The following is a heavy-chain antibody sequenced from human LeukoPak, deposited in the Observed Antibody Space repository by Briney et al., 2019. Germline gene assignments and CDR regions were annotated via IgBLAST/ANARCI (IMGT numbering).Heavy chain of an antibody. CDR1: GYSFTSYW. CDR2: IYPGDSDT. CDR3: ARLGWYCSSTSCRHFDY. D-gene: IGHD2-2*01. V-gene: IGHV5-51*01. Sequence: GESLKISCKGSGYSFTSYWIGWVRQMPGKGLEWMGIIYPGDSDTRYSPSFQGQVTISADKSISTAYLQWSSLEASDTAMYYCARLGWYCSSTSCRHFDYWGQGTLVTVSS. J-gene: IGHJ4*02.